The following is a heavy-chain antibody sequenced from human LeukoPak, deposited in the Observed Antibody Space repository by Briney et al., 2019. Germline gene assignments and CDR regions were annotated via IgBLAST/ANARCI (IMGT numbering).Heavy chain of an antibody. CDR3: ARTWEPGAFDI. Sequence: GGSLRLSCAASGFTFSNCGMYWVRQAPGKGLEWVAFIRYDESNKYYADSVKGRFTISRDNSKNTLYLQMNSLRAEDTAVYYCARTWEPGAFDIWGQGTMVTVSS. D-gene: IGHD1-26*01. V-gene: IGHV3-30*02. CDR2: IRYDESNK. CDR1: GFTFSNCG. J-gene: IGHJ3*02.